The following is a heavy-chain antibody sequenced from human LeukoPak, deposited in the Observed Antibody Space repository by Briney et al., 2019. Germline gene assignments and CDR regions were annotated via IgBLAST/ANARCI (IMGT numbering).Heavy chain of an antibody. Sequence: SETLSLTCTVSGGSISSYYWSWIRQPPGKGLEWIGYIYTSGSTDYNPSLKSRVTISVDTSKNQFSLKLSSVTAADTAVYYCARVTSTHDSLGAFDIWGQGTMVTVSS. CDR3: ARVTSTHDSLGAFDI. D-gene: IGHD3-22*01. CDR1: GGSISSYY. V-gene: IGHV4-4*09. CDR2: IYTSGST. J-gene: IGHJ3*02.